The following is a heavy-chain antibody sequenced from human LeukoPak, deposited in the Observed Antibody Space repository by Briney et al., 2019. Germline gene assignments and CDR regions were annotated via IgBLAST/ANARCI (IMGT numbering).Heavy chain of an antibody. CDR1: VGSISSGNW. D-gene: IGHD3-9*01. J-gene: IGHJ4*02. Sequence: SETLSLTCAVSVGSISSGNWWSWVRQPPGKGLELIGEMFVSGNTNYNPTFKSRVTISVDWSKNHFSLKLSSVTAADTAVYYCAREGDYDILTGYYFNDSWGQGTLVTVSS. V-gene: IGHV4-4*02. CDR2: MFVSGNT. CDR3: AREGDYDILTGYYFNDS.